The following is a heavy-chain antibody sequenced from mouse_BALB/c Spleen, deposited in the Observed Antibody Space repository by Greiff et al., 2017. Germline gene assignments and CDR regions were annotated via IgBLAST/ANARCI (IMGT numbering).Heavy chain of an antibody. CDR3: ARSPYYYGSSYFDY. CDR2: INPNNGGT. V-gene: IGHV1-18*01. Sequence: EVQLQQSGPELVKPGASVKIPCKASGYTFTDYNMDWVKQSHGKSLEWIGDINPNNGGTIYNQKFKDKATLTADKSSSTAYMQLSSLTSEDSAVYYCARSPYYYGSSYFDYWGQGTTLTVSS. D-gene: IGHD1-1*01. CDR1: GYTFTDYN. J-gene: IGHJ2*01.